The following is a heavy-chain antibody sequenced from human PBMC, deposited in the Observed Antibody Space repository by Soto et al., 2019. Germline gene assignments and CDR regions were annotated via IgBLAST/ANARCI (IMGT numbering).Heavy chain of an antibody. V-gene: IGHV1-18*01. J-gene: IGHJ5*02. CDR2: INPNRGVT. Sequence: ASVKVSCKASGYTFTSYGISWVRQAPGQGLEWMGWINPNRGVTNYAQKFQGRVTITTDKSTSTAYMELSSLRSEDTAVYYCARGPIVVVAAKDNWFDPWGQGTLVTVSS. CDR3: ARGPIVVVAAKDNWFDP. CDR1: GYTFTSYG. D-gene: IGHD2-15*01.